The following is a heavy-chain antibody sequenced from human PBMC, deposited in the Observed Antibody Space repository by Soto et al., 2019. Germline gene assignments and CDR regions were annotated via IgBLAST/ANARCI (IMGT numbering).Heavy chain of an antibody. CDR3: ARDQGVAAAGTTWFDP. CDR2: IHSSGST. Sequence: SEALSLSCTVSGASMNSYHWSWIRQPAGKGLEWIGHIHSSGSTNYNPSLKSRVTMSVDTFKNQFSLRLMSLTAADTAVYYCARDQGVAAAGTTWFDPWGQGSLVTVSS. V-gene: IGHV4-4*07. J-gene: IGHJ5*02. D-gene: IGHD6-13*01. CDR1: GASMNSYH.